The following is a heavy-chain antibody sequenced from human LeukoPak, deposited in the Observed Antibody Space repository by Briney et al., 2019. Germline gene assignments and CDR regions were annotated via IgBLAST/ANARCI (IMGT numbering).Heavy chain of an antibody. Sequence: KPSETLSLTCTVSGGSISSSTYYWGWIRQPPGKGLEWFGEINHSGSTNYNPSLKSRVTISVDTSKNQFSLKLSSVTAADTAVYYCARVPGIAVAGDFDYWGQGTLVTVSS. CDR2: INHSGST. D-gene: IGHD6-19*01. CDR3: ARVPGIAVAGDFDY. V-gene: IGHV4-39*07. J-gene: IGHJ4*02. CDR1: GGSISSSTYY.